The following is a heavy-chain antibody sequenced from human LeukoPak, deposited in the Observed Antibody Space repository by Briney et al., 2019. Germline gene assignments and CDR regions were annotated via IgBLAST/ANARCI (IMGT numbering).Heavy chain of an antibody. D-gene: IGHD3-10*01. Sequence: PSETLSLTCTVSGGSISSYYWSWIRQPPGKGLEWIGYIYYSGSTNYNPSLRSRVTISVDTSKNQFSLKLSSVTAADTAVYYCARAAMVRGVVDMGGFGGEVHPAEPASREFDYWGQGTLVTVSS. CDR2: IYYSGST. CDR3: ARAAMVRGVVDMGGFGGEVHPAEPASREFDY. CDR1: GGSISSYY. J-gene: IGHJ4*02. V-gene: IGHV4-59*12.